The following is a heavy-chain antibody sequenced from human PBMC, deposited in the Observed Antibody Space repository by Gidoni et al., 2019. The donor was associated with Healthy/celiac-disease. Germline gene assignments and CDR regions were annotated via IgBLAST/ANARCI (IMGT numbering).Heavy chain of an antibody. D-gene: IGHD6-6*01. J-gene: IGHJ4*02. CDR1: GFTFVSYG. CDR3: AKERRAARLTPFDY. V-gene: IGHV3-30*18. Sequence: QVQLVESGGGVVRPGRSLSLSCAASGFTFVSYGMHWVRQAPGKGLEWVAVISYDGSNKYYADSVKGRFTISRDNSKNTLYLQMNSLRAEDTAVYYCAKERRAARLTPFDYWGQGTLVTVSS. CDR2: ISYDGSNK.